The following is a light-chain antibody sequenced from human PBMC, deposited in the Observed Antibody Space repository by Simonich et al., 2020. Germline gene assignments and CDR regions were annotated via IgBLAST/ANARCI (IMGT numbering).Light chain of an antibody. CDR1: SSDVGGYNY. Sequence: QSALTQPASVSGSPGQSITISCTGTSSDVGGYNYVSWYQQHLGKAPKLMIYAVSNRPSGVSNRFSGSKSGNTASLTISGLQAEDEADYYCSSYTSSSTWVFGGGTKLTVL. V-gene: IGLV2-14*03. CDR3: SSYTSSSTWV. J-gene: IGLJ3*02. CDR2: AVS.